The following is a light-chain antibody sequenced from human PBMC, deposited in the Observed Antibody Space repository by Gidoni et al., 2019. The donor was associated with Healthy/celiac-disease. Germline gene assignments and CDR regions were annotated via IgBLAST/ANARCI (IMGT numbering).Light chain of an antibody. CDR2: GAS. Sequence: EIVLTQSPGTLSLSPGERATLSCRASQSVINSYLAWFQQKPGQSPRLLIYGASSRATGIPDRFSGSGSGTDFSLTISRLEPEDFAAYFCQQYASSPYTFGQGTKLDIE. CDR3: QQYASSPYT. V-gene: IGKV3-20*01. CDR1: QSVINSY. J-gene: IGKJ2*01.